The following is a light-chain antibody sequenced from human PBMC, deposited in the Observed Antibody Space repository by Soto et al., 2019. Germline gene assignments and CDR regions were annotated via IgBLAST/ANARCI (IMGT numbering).Light chain of an antibody. CDR1: QSLSTY. CDR2: DAF. Sequence: EIVLTQSPATLSLSPGERATLSCRASQSLSTYLAWYQQRPGQAPRLLIYDAFNRATGIPARFSGSGSGTDFTLTISSLQPEDFATYYCQQLNSYPITFGQGTRLEIK. V-gene: IGKV3-11*01. J-gene: IGKJ5*01. CDR3: QQLNSYPIT.